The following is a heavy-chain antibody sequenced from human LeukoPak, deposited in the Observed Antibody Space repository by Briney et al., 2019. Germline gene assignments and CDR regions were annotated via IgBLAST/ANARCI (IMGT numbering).Heavy chain of an antibody. CDR3: ARQSGSGSYHYGMDV. D-gene: IGHD1-26*01. V-gene: IGHV1-18*01. J-gene: IGHJ6*02. CDR2: ISAYNGNT. CDR1: GYTFTSYG. Sequence: ASVKVSCKASGYTFTSYGISWVRQAPGQGLEWMGWISAYNGNTNYAQKFQGRVTMTRNTSISTAYMELSSLRSEDTAVYYCARQSGSGSYHYGMDVWGQGTTVTVSS.